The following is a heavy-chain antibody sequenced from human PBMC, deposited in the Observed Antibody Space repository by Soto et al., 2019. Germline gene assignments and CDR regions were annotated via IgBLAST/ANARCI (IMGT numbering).Heavy chain of an antibody. V-gene: IGHV4-30-4*01. Sequence: QVQLQESGPGLVKPSQTLSLTGTVSGGSISSGDYFWSWIRQSPGKGLEWIGYISSIGSTYYNPSLKSRVSVSRDTSKNQFSLKLSSVTTTDTAVYYCARGLVIRPYYYHGMDVWGQGTTVTVSS. D-gene: IGHD3-9*01. CDR1: GGSISSGDYF. CDR2: ISSIGST. CDR3: ARGLVIRPYYYHGMDV. J-gene: IGHJ6*02.